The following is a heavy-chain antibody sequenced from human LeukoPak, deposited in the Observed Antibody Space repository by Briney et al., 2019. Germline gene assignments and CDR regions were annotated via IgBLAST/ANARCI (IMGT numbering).Heavy chain of an antibody. CDR1: GFTFSSYG. CDR3: AKGTTAMVVDYYYGMDV. J-gene: IGHJ6*02. V-gene: IGHV3-30*18. D-gene: IGHD5-18*01. Sequence: PGGSLRLSCAASGFTFSSYGMHWVRQAPGKGLEWVAVISYDGSNKYYADSVKGRFTISRDNSKNTLYLQMNSLRAEDTAVYYCAKGTTAMVVDYYYGMDVWGQGATVTVSS. CDR2: ISYDGSNK.